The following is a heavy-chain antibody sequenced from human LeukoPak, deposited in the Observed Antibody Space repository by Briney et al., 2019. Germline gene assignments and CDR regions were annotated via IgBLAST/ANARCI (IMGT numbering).Heavy chain of an antibody. CDR1: GFTFSNYG. V-gene: IGHV3-30*02. J-gene: IGHJ6*03. CDR3: ARGPVNSVRSLHFYYYMDV. Sequence: GGSLRLSCAASGFTFSNYGMHWVRRAPGKGLEWVTFIRYDGSKKYYADSVKGRFTVSRDTAKNSLYLQMSSLSVEDTATYYCARGPVNSVRSLHFYYYMDVWGKGTTVTISS. D-gene: IGHD3-10*01. CDR2: IRYDGSKK.